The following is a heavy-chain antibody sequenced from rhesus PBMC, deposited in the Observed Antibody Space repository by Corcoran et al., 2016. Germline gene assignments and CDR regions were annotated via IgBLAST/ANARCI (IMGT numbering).Heavy chain of an antibody. J-gene: IGHJ4*01. D-gene: IGHD3-16*01. V-gene: IGHV4-169*01. CDR3: ASSYYSGSYYFY. CDR2: IYGSGSST. CDR1: GGSISSSY. Sequence: QLQLQESGPGLVKPSETLYVTCAVSGGSISSSYWSWIRQAPGKGLEWIGYIYGSGSSTNYNPTLKSRVTLSVDTSKNQLSLKLISVTTADTAVYYCASSYYSGSYYFYWGQGVLVTVSS.